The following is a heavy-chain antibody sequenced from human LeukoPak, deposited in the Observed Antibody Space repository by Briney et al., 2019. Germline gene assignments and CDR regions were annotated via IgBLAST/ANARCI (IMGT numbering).Heavy chain of an antibody. CDR1: GDSVSSKSAA. D-gene: IGHD6-19*01. V-gene: IGHV6-1*01. Sequence: SQTLSLTCAISGDSVSSKSAAWHWIRQSPSRGLEWLGRTYYRSKWYSDYAVSVKNRITINPDTSKNQFSLLLNSVTPEDTAVYYCARGSIGSTVFLFQHWGQGTLVTVSS. CDR3: ARGSIGSTVFLFQH. CDR2: TYYRSKWYS. J-gene: IGHJ1*01.